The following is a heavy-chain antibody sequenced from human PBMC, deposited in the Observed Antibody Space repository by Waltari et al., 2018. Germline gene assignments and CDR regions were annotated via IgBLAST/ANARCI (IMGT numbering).Heavy chain of an antibody. Sequence: QLQMIESGPGLVKPSGALSPTCDVSGDSKSSTDCWSWVRQSPQRGLEWVGQVRGDGKSNYNPSFASRVTISLDTSKNQFSLNLNFATAADTAMYYCARDRGRGLYLDTWGPGTPVTVSP. CDR2: VRGDGKS. CDR3: ARDRGRGLYLDT. D-gene: IGHD1-26*01. V-gene: IGHV4-4*02. J-gene: IGHJ4*02. CDR1: GDSKSSTDC.